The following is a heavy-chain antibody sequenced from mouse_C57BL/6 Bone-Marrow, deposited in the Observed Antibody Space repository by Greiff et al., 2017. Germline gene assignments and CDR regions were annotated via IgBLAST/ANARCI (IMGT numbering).Heavy chain of an antibody. D-gene: IGHD3-2*02. J-gene: IGHJ4*01. Sequence: VKLMESGAELARPGASVKLSCKASGYTFTSYGISWVKQRTGQGLEWIGEIYPRSGNTYYNEKFKGKATLTADKSSSTAYMELRSLTSEDSAVYFCARQLRLRRKGAMDYWGQGTSVTVSS. CDR1: GYTFTSYG. CDR3: ARQLRLRRKGAMDY. V-gene: IGHV1-81*01. CDR2: IYPRSGNT.